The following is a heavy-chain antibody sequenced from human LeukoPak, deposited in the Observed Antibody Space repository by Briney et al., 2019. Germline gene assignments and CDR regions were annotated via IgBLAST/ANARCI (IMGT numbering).Heavy chain of an antibody. CDR3: ALSPYYYDSSGLTPFFDY. Sequence: PGGSLRLSCAASGFTFSSYAMHWVRQAPGKGLEWVAVISYDGSNKYYADSVKGRFTISRDNSKNTLYLQMNSLRAEDTAVYYCALSPYYYDSSGLTPFFDYWGQGTLVTVSS. J-gene: IGHJ4*02. D-gene: IGHD3-22*01. CDR2: ISYDGSNK. CDR1: GFTFSSYA. V-gene: IGHV3-30-3*01.